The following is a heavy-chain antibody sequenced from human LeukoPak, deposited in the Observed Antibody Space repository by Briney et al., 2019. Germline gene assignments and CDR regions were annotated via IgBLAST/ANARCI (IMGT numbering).Heavy chain of an antibody. D-gene: IGHD3-3*01. J-gene: IGHJ3*02. CDR3: ARHRDFWSGRDAFDI. CDR2: IYYSGST. Sequence: SETLSLTCTVSGGSISSYYWSWIRQPPGKGLEWIGYIYYSGSTNYNSSLKSRVTISVDTSKNQFSLKLSSVTAADTAVYYCARHRDFWSGRDAFDIWGQGTMVTVSS. CDR1: GGSISSYY. V-gene: IGHV4-59*08.